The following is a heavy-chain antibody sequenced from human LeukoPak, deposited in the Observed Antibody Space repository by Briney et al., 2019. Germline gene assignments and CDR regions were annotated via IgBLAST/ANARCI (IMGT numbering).Heavy chain of an antibody. Sequence: PSETLSLTCTVSGGSISSYYWSWIRQPPGKGLEWIGYIYYSGSTNYNPSLKSRVTISVDTSKNQFSLKLSSVTAADTAVYYCARGYCSGGSCNGNFDYWGQGTLVTVPS. CDR1: GGSISSYY. D-gene: IGHD2-15*01. CDR3: ARGYCSGGSCNGNFDY. J-gene: IGHJ4*02. V-gene: IGHV4-59*01. CDR2: IYYSGST.